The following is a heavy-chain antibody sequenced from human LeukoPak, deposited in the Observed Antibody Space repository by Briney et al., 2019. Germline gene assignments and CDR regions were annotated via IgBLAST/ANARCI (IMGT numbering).Heavy chain of an antibody. Sequence: GRSLRLSCAASGFTFSSYAMHWVRQAPGKGLEWVAVISYDGSNKYYADSVKGRFTISRDNSKNTLYLQMNSLRAEDTAVYYCAKDSTHYRVWDDYDSSGLYYWGQGTLVTVSS. D-gene: IGHD3-22*01. CDR3: AKDSTHYRVWDDYDSSGLYY. CDR1: GFTFSSYA. CDR2: ISYDGSNK. V-gene: IGHV3-30*04. J-gene: IGHJ4*02.